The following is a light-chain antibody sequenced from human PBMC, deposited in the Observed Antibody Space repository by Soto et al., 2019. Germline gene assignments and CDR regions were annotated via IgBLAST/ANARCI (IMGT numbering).Light chain of an antibody. Sequence: DIPMTQSPSSLSASVGDRVTITCRASQGISNYLAWYQQKPGKVPKLLIYATSTLQSGVPSRFSGSGSGTHFTRTIGSLQPEDVATYYCQKYNSALWTFGQGTKVEIK. CDR3: QKYNSALWT. CDR2: ATS. J-gene: IGKJ1*01. V-gene: IGKV1-27*01. CDR1: QGISNY.